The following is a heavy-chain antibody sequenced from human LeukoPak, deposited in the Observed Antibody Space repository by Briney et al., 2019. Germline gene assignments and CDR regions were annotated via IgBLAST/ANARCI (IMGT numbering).Heavy chain of an antibody. Sequence: SETLSLTCTVSGGSISSSSYYWGWNRQPPGKGLEWIGSIYYSGSTYYNPSLKGRATISVDTSKNQFSLKLSSVTAADTAVYYCAGFLRPFDYWGQGTLVTVSS. V-gene: IGHV4-39*07. CDR1: GGSISSSSYY. CDR3: AGFLRPFDY. CDR2: IYYSGST. D-gene: IGHD5/OR15-5a*01. J-gene: IGHJ4*02.